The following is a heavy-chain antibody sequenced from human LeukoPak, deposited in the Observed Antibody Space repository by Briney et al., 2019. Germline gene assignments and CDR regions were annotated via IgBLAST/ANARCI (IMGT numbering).Heavy chain of an antibody. Sequence: GGSLRLSCAASGXTFNNCAVNWVRQAPGKGLEWVSAISGSGTSTYHADSVKGRFTISRDNSKNTVYLQMNSLRAEDTAVYYCAKGRGSPYYFEYWGQGTLVTVSS. D-gene: IGHD1-26*01. J-gene: IGHJ4*02. CDR1: GXTFNNCA. CDR2: ISGSGTST. V-gene: IGHV3-23*01. CDR3: AKGRGSPYYFEY.